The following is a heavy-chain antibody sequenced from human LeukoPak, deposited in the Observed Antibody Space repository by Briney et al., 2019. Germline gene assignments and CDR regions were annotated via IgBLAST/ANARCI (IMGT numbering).Heavy chain of an antibody. CDR2: IIPILGIA. D-gene: IGHD3-10*01. CDR3: ARDVAYGSGSYYLDY. CDR1: GGTFSRYA. V-gene: IGHV1-69*04. J-gene: IGHJ4*02. Sequence: SAKVSCKASGGTFSRYAISWVRQAPGQGLEWMGRIIPILGIANYAQKFQCRVTMTAEKSTSTAYVELSSLRSEDTAVYYCARDVAYGSGSYYLDYWGQGTLVTVSS.